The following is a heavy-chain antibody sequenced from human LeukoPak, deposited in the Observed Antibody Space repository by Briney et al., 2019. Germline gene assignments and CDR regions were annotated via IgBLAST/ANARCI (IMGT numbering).Heavy chain of an antibody. CDR2: IIPIFGIA. CDR1: GGTFSSYA. Sequence: SVKVSCKASGGTFSSYAISWVRQAPGEGLEWMGRIIPIFGIANYAQKFQGRVTITADKSTSTAYMELSSLRSEDTAVYYCARDLTEGELPFDYWGQGTLVTVSS. CDR3: ARDLTEGELPFDY. D-gene: IGHD1-26*01. V-gene: IGHV1-69*04. J-gene: IGHJ4*02.